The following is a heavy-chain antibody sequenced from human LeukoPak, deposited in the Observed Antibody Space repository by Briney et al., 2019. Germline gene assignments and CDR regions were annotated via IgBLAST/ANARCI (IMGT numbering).Heavy chain of an antibody. V-gene: IGHV3-30*18. CDR2: ISYDGSNK. CDR3: AKDQGGNYYGMDV. J-gene: IGHJ6*02. CDR1: GFTFSSYW. Sequence: TGGSLRLSCAASGFTFSSYWMNWARQAPGKGLEWVAVISYDGSNKYYADSVKGRFTISRDNSKNTLYLQMNSLRAEDTAVYYCAKDQGGNYYGMDVWGQGTTVTVSS.